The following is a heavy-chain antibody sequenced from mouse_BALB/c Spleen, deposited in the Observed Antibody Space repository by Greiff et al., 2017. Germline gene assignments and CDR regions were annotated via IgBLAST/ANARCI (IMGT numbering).Heavy chain of an antibody. Sequence: DVKLQESGPELVKPGASVKIPCKASGYTFTDYKMDWVKQSHGKSLEWIGDINPNNGGTIYNQKFKGKATLTVDKSSSTAYMELRSLTSEDTAVYYCARHDYDLAWFAYWGQGTLVTVSA. CDR3: ARHDYDLAWFAY. CDR1: GYTFTDYK. J-gene: IGHJ3*01. CDR2: INPNNGGT. D-gene: IGHD2-4*01. V-gene: IGHV1-18*01.